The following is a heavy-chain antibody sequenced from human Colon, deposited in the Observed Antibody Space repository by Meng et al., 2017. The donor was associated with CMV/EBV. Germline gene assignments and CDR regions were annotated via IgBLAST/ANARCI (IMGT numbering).Heavy chain of an antibody. D-gene: IGHD1-1*01. CDR1: YIFINYG. J-gene: IGHJ5*02. V-gene: IGHV1-3*01. CDR2: INGGNGNT. CDR3: AKDPPTVKVPGTGWYDP. Sequence: YIFINYGIHWVRQAPGQRLEWMGWINGGNGNTKYSQKFQGRVTITRDTSANTAYMELSSLRSEDTAFYFCAKDPPTVKVPGTGWYDPWGQGTLVTVSS.